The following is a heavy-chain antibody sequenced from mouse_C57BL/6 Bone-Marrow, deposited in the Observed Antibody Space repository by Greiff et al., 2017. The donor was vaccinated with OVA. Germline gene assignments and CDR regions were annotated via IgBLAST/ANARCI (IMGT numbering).Heavy chain of an antibody. CDR3: ARHGDY. J-gene: IGHJ2*01. CDR2: ISSGGSYP. V-gene: IGHV5-6*01. CDR1: EFPFSSYG. Sequence: EVKVVESGGDLVKPGGSLKLSCPASEFPFSSYGMSWVRQTPDKRLEWVATISSGGSYPYYPDSVKGRFTISRDNAKNTLYLQMSSLKSEDTAMYYCARHGDYWGQGTTLTVSS.